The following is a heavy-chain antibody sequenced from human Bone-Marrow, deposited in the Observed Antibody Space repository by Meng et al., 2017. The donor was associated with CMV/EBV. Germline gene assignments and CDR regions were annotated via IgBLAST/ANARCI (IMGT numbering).Heavy chain of an antibody. CDR2: INDSGSA. J-gene: IGHJ4*02. D-gene: IGHD4-11*01. CDR3: ASITTSYTRFDY. CDR1: GESFSGHY. V-gene: IGHV4-34*01. Sequence: SETLSLTCAVYGESFSGHYWSWVRQTPEKGLEWIGEINDSGSANHNPFLKSRVVVSADTSKNQFSLRLTSVTAADTAIYYCASITTSYTRFDYWGQGTLVTVSS.